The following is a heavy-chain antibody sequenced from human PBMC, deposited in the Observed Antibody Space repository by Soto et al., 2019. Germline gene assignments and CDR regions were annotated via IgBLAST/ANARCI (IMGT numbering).Heavy chain of an antibody. CDR3: VRVFDTYYFDL. V-gene: IGHV3-33*01. J-gene: IGHJ4*02. CDR2: VWSDGSKK. D-gene: IGHD3-9*01. CDR1: GFTFSTYG. Sequence: QVQVVESGGGVAQPGRSLRLSCAASGFTFSTYGMRWVRQAPGKGLEWVALVWSDGSKKYYADSVKGRFTISRDNSKDTLHLQMNSLRAEDTAVYYCVRVFDTYYFDLWGQGTLVTVST.